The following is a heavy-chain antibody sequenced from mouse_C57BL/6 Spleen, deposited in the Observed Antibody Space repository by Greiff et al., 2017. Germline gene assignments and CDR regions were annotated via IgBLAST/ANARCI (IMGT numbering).Heavy chain of an antibody. CDR1: GYTFTSYW. CDR2: IDPSDSYT. J-gene: IGHJ2*01. CDR3: ARGCPRNYFDY. D-gene: IGHD6-1*01. Sequence: QVQLQQPGAELVMPGASVKLSCKASGYTFTSYWMHWVKQRPGQGLEWIGEIDPSDSYTNYNQTFKGKSTLTVDKSASTAYMQLSSLTSEDSAVYYCARGCPRNYFDYWGQGTTLTVSS. V-gene: IGHV1-69*01.